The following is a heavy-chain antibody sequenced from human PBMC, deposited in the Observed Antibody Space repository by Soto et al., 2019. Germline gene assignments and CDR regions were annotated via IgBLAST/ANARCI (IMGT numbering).Heavy chain of an antibody. CDR1: GFIFRRYG. V-gene: IGHV3-30*03. CDR3: ARDMPAAPAAFDC. Sequence: VELVESGGGVVQPGKSVRLSCAASGFIFRRYGMHWVRQAPGKGLEWVAVISFDGGNKDYADSVKGRFTISRDNSNRTLHLQMNSLRGDDTGIYYCARDMPAAPAAFDCWGQGTLVTVSS. CDR2: ISFDGGNK. J-gene: IGHJ4*02. D-gene: IGHD2-2*01.